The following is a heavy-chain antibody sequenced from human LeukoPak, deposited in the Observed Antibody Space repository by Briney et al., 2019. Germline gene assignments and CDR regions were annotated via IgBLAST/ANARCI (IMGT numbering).Heavy chain of an antibody. Sequence: SSETLSLTCAVYGGSFSGYCWTWIRQPPGKGLEWIGEINHSGSTNYNPSLKSRVTISVDTSKNQFSLKLSSVTAADTAVYYCAKGFMTASDYWGQGTLVTVSS. CDR1: GGSFSGYC. CDR3: AKGFMTASDY. CDR2: INHSGST. D-gene: IGHD3-16*01. J-gene: IGHJ4*02. V-gene: IGHV4-34*01.